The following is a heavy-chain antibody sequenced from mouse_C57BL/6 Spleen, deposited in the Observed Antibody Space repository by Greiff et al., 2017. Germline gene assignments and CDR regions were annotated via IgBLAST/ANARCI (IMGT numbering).Heavy chain of an antibody. J-gene: IGHJ1*03. CDR1: GFTFSDYY. CDR2: ISSGSSTI. Sequence: DVMLVESEGGLVQPGSSMKLSCTASGFTFSDYYMAWVRQVPEKGLEWVANISSGSSTIYYADTVKGRFTLSRDNAKNTLFLQMTSLRSEDTAMYYCARDYGSSYWYFDVWGTGTTVTVSA. V-gene: IGHV5-17*01. CDR3: ARDYGSSYWYFDV. D-gene: IGHD1-1*01.